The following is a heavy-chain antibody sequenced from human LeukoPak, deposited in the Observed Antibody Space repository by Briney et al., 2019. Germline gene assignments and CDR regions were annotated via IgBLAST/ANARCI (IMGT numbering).Heavy chain of an antibody. CDR1: GGTFSSYA. Sequence: ASVKVSCKASGGTFSSYAISWVRQAPGQGLEWMGRIIPIFGTANYAQKFQGRVTITTDESTSTAYMELSSLRSEDTAVYYCARDLPKMTDWYFDLWGRGTLATVSS. CDR3: ARDLPKMTDWYFDL. V-gene: IGHV1-69*05. CDR2: IIPIFGTA. D-gene: IGHD2-21*02. J-gene: IGHJ2*01.